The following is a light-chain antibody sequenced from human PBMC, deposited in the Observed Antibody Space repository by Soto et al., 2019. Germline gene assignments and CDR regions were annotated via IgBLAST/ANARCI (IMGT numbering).Light chain of an antibody. CDR1: QDISNY. V-gene: IGKV1-33*01. Sequence: DIQMTQSPSSLSASVGDRVTITCQASQDISNYLNWYQQKPGKAPKLLIYDASNLKTGVPSRFSGTGSGTDFTCTISSLQPEDFATYYCHQYDNLPYTFGQGTKLEIK. CDR2: DAS. J-gene: IGKJ2*01. CDR3: HQYDNLPYT.